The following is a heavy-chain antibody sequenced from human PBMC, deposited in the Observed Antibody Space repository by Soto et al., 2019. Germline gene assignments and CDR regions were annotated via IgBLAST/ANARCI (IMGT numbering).Heavy chain of an antibody. CDR3: ARGSKLELPWFDP. Sequence: PSETLSLTCTVSGGSISSCGYYWSWIRQHPGKGLEWIGYIYYSGSTYYNPSLKSRVTISVDTSKNQFSLKLSSVTAADTAVYYCARGSKLELPWFDPWGQGTLVTVSS. D-gene: IGHD1-7*01. V-gene: IGHV4-31*03. CDR1: GGSISSCGYY. CDR2: IYYSGST. J-gene: IGHJ5*02.